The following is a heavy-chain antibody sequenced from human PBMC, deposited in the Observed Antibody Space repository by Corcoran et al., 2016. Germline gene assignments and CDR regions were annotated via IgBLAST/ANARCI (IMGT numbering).Heavy chain of an antibody. CDR1: GGSISSSSYY. D-gene: IGHD2-15*01. Sequence: QLQLQESGPGLVKPSETLSLTCTVSGGSISSSSYYWGWIRQPPGKGLEWIGSIYYSGSTYYNPSLKSRVTISADTSKNQFSLKLSSVTAADTAVYYCARPYCSGGSCYVAYWGQGTLVTVSS. J-gene: IGHJ4*02. V-gene: IGHV4-39*01. CDR3: ARPYCSGGSCYVAY. CDR2: IYYSGST.